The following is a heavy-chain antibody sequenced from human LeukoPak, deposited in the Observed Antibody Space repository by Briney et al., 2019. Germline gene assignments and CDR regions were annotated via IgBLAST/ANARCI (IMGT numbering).Heavy chain of an antibody. V-gene: IGHV4-31*03. CDR1: GVSISSGGYY. D-gene: IGHD3-9*01. CDR2: IYYSGIT. J-gene: IGHJ5*02. Sequence: PSQTLSLTCTVSGVSISSGGYYWSWIRQHPGKGLEGIGNIYYSGITYYNPSLKSRVTISVDTSKNQFSLKLSSVTAADTAGYYCARVRRYFDWTYNWFDPWGQGTLVTVSS. CDR3: ARVRRYFDWTYNWFDP.